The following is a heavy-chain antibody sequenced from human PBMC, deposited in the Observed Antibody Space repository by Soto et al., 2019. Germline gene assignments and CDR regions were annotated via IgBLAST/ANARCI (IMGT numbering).Heavy chain of an antibody. J-gene: IGHJ5*02. CDR2: IYYSGST. CDR3: ARGKNWLDP. CDR1: GGSISSGGYH. Sequence: PSETLSLTCTVSGGSISSGGYHWSWIRQHPGKGLEWIGYIYYSGSTYYNPSLKSRVTISVDTSKNQFSLKLSSVTAADTAVYYCARGKNWLDPWGQGTLVTVSS. V-gene: IGHV4-31*03.